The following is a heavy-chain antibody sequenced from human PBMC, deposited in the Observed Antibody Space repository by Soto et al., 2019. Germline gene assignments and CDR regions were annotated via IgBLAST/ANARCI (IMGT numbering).Heavy chain of an antibody. Sequence: QVQLVQSGAEVKKPGASVKVSCKASGYTFTSYAMHWVRQAPGQRLEWMGWINAGNGNTKYSQKFRGRVTITRDTSASTAYMELSSLRSEDTAVYYCARAGIVVVPAAFDYWGQGTLVTVSS. V-gene: IGHV1-3*01. CDR1: GYTFTSYA. D-gene: IGHD2-2*01. J-gene: IGHJ4*02. CDR3: ARAGIVVVPAAFDY. CDR2: INAGNGNT.